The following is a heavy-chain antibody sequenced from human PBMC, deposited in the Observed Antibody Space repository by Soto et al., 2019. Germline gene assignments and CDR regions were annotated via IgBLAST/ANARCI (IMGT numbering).Heavy chain of an antibody. CDR1: GFTFSYFT. Sequence: VRLVQSGGGLAKPGESLRLSCAASGFTFSYFTMNWVRQAPGKGLEWVSSITGSSSSTYYTDSVQGRFSISRDNAKNTLFLEMNSLRADDTAVYYCARISIQEEYYFDYWGQGVLVTVSS. CDR2: ITGSSSST. D-gene: IGHD1-1*01. J-gene: IGHJ4*02. V-gene: IGHV3-21*01. CDR3: ARISIQEEYYFDY.